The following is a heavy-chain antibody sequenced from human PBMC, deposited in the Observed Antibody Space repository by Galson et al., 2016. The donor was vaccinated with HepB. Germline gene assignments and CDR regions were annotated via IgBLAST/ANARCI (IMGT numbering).Heavy chain of an antibody. CDR3: AIDPSQWHDLLFGN. J-gene: IGHJ4*02. CDR2: ICGRCGEM. V-gene: IGHV3-23*01. D-gene: IGHD6-19*01. Sequence: SVRLSCAASGFTFDKYGMTWFRKAPGKGLEWVSTICGRCGEMDYADSVKGRFTISRDDSKYTLYLHMNSLRVEDTAIYYCAIDPSQWHDLLFGNWAQGTLATGSA. CDR1: GFTFDKYG.